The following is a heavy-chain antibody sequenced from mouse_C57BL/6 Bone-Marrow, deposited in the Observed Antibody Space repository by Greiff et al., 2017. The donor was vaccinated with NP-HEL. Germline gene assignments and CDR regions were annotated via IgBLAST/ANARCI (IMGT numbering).Heavy chain of an antibody. CDR2: INPSNGGT. D-gene: IGHD2-5*01. J-gene: IGHJ2*01. CDR1: TSYW. V-gene: IGHV1-53*01. Sequence: QVQLQQPGTELVKPGASVKLSFTSYWMHWVKQRPGQGLEWIGNINPSNGGTNYNEKFKSKATLTVDKSSSTAYMQLSSLTSEDSAVYYCARLWGLYSNGYWGQGTTLTVSS. CDR3: ARLWGLYSNGY.